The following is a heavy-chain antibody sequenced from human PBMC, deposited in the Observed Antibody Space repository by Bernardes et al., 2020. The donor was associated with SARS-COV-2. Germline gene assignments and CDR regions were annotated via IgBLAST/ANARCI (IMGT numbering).Heavy chain of an antibody. CDR3: AKRVSAARYFAY. CDR1: GFTFNTYV. V-gene: IGHV3-23*01. J-gene: IGHJ4*02. Sequence: GGSLRLSCAASGFTFNTYVMSWVRQVPGQGLEWVSGITGSGASTYYADSVKGRFTISRDNSKNTLSLQMNSLRAEDTALYYCAKRVSAARYFAYWVQGTLVTVSS. CDR2: ITGSGAST. D-gene: IGHD6-6*01.